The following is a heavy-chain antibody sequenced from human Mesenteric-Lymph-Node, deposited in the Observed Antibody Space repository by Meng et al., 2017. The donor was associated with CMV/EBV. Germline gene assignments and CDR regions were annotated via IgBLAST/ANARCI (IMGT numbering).Heavy chain of an antibody. CDR3: ARDVGGYMVDY. Sequence: SETLSLTCTVSGGSIRSGDYYWSWIRQPSGKGLEWIGYIYYSGCAYYNPSLKSRVTISLDTSKNQFSLNLSSVTAADTAVYYCARDVGGYMVDYWGQGTLVTVSS. D-gene: IGHD3-10*02. CDR2: IYYSGCA. J-gene: IGHJ4*02. CDR1: GGSIRSGDYY. V-gene: IGHV4-30-4*08.